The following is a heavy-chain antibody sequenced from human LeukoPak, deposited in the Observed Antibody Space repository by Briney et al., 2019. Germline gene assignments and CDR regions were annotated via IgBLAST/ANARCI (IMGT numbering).Heavy chain of an antibody. CDR1: GFTFSSYA. V-gene: IGHV3-23*01. J-gene: IGHJ6*02. D-gene: IGHD2-15*01. Sequence: GGSLRLSCAASGFTFSSYAMSWVRQAPGKGLERVSAISGSGGSTYYADSVKGRFTISRDNSKNTLYLQMNSLRAEDTAVYYCAKVCCSGGSPYYYGMDVWGQGTTVTVSS. CDR3: AKVCCSGGSPYYYGMDV. CDR2: ISGSGGST.